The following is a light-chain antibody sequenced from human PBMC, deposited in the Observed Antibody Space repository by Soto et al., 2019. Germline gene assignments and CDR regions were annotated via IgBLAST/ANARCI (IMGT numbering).Light chain of an antibody. V-gene: IGLV2-14*01. CDR2: DVS. CDR1: SSDVGGYNY. CDR3: SSYTSSLDVV. Sequence: QSVLTQPASVSGSPGQSITISCTGTSSDVGGYNYVSWYQQHPGKAPKLMIYDVSNRPSGVSNRFSGSKSGNTASLTISGLQAEDEADYYCSSYTSSLDVVFGGGTKLTVL. J-gene: IGLJ2*01.